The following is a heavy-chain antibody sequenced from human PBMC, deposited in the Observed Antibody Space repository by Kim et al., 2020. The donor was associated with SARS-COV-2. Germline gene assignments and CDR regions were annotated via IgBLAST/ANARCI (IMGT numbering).Heavy chain of an antibody. CDR3: ARGYGSGSPYGMDV. J-gene: IGHJ6*02. V-gene: IGHV4-30-2*01. CDR1: GGSISSGGYS. CDR2: IYYSGSI. D-gene: IGHD3-10*01. Sequence: SETLSPTCAVSGGSISSGGYSWSWIRQPPGKDLEWIGYIYYSGSIYYNPSLKSRVTISVDRSKNQFSLKLSSVTAADTAVYYCARGYGSGSPYGMDVWGQGTTVTVSS.